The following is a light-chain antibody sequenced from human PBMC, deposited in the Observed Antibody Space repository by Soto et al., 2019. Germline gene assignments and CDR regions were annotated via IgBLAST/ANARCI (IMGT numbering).Light chain of an antibody. Sequence: EIVLTQSPGTLSLSPGERATLSCRASQSVSSSYLAWYQQKPGQAPRLLIYGASSRATGIPDRFSGSGSGTDFTLTISRLEPEDFAVYYCQRYGIAGAFGPGTKVDIK. J-gene: IGKJ3*01. CDR2: GAS. V-gene: IGKV3-20*01. CDR3: QRYGIAGA. CDR1: QSVSSSY.